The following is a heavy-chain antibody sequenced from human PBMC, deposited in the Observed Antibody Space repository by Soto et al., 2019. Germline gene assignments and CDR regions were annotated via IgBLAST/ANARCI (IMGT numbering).Heavy chain of an antibody. V-gene: IGHV3-33*01. CDR1: GFTFSSDG. D-gene: IGHD3-3*01. CDR2: IWYDGSNK. CDR3: ARDLSTRITIFGLAPPDY. J-gene: IGHJ4*02. Sequence: GGSLRLSCAASGFTFSSDGMHWVRQAPGKGLEWVAVIWYDGSNKYYADSVKGRFTISRDNSKNTLYLQMNSLRAEDTAVYYCARDLSTRITIFGLAPPDYWGQGTLVTVSS.